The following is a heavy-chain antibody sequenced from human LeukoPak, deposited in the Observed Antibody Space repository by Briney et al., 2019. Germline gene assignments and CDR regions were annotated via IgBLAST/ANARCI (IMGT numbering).Heavy chain of an antibody. J-gene: IGHJ4*02. CDR2: ISGSGGST. D-gene: IGHD1-26*01. Sequence: GGSLRLSCAASGFTFSSYAMSWVRQAPGKGLEWVSAISGSGGSTYYADSVKGRFTISRDNSKNTLYLQMNSLRAEDTALYYCAKGITGTGSYSVPDYWGQGILVTVSS. CDR3: AKGITGTGSYSVPDY. V-gene: IGHV3-23*01. CDR1: GFTFSSYA.